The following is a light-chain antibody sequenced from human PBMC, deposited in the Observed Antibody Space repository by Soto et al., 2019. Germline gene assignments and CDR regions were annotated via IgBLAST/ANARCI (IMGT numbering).Light chain of an antibody. V-gene: IGKV3-15*01. J-gene: IGKJ2*01. CDR2: GAS. CDR1: QSVSSN. Sequence: EIVMTQSPATLSVSPGERATLSCRASQSVSSNLAWYQQKLGQAHRLIIYGASTSATGIPARCSGSGSKTEFTLTSSSLPSEDFAVYYCQQYSIWPYTFGQGTKLEIK. CDR3: QQYSIWPYT.